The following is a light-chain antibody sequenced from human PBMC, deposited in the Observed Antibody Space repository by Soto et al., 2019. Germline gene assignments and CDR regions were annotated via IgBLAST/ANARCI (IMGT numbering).Light chain of an antibody. CDR1: NSNFGAGYD. CDR2: NNN. J-gene: IGLJ3*02. CDR3: QSYDSSLSGYWV. Sequence: QLVLTQPPSVSGAPGQRVTISCTGGNSNFGAGYDVHWYQQLPGTAPKLLIYNNNNRPSGVPDRFSGSKSGTSASLAITGLQAEDEADYYCQSYDSSLSGYWVFGGGTKLTVL. V-gene: IGLV1-40*01.